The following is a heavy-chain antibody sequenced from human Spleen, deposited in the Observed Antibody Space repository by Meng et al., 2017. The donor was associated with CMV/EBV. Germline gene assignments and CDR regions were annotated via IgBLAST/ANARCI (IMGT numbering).Heavy chain of an antibody. D-gene: IGHD3-16*01. Sequence: ASVKVSCKASGYSFTTYGITWVRQAPGLGLERMGWVYPYNGNTNYAQSLQGRVTMTTDTSTSTAYMELTSLRSEDTAVYYCARVPSRRVGYYFDYWGQGTLVTVSS. J-gene: IGHJ4*02. CDR1: GYSFTTYG. CDR3: ARVPSRRVGYYFDY. CDR2: VYPYNGNT. V-gene: IGHV1-18*01.